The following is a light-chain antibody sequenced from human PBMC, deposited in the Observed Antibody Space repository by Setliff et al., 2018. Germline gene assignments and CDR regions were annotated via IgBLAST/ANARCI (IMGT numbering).Light chain of an antibody. CDR3: NSYTRSDTFV. CDR1: SSDVGGYNY. Sequence: QSALTQPAAVSGSPGQSIAISCAGTSSDVGGYNYASWYQQHPGKAPKVVIYDVNQRPSGVSNRFSGSKSGNTASLSISGLQAEDEADYYCNSYTRSDTFVFGTGTKVTVL. J-gene: IGLJ1*01. CDR2: DVN. V-gene: IGLV2-14*03.